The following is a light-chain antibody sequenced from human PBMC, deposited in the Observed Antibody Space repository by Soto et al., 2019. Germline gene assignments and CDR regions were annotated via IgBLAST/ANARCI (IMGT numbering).Light chain of an antibody. Sequence: QSVLTQSPSVSASLGASVKLTCTLSSGHSRNAIAWHQQQPEKGPRYLMKINSDGSHIKGDEIPDRFSGSSSGAERYLTISSLQSEDEADYYCQAWVTGIGVFGGGTKLTVL. CDR1: SGHSRNA. J-gene: IGLJ2*01. V-gene: IGLV4-69*01. CDR2: INSDGSH. CDR3: QAWVTGIGV.